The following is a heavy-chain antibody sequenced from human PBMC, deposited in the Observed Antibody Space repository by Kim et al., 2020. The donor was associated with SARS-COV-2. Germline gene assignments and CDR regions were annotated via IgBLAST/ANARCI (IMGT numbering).Heavy chain of an antibody. J-gene: IGHJ5*02. D-gene: IGHD6-19*01. Sequence: ASVKVSCKASGYTFTGYYIHWVRQAPGQGLEWMGWINPNSGVTNYAQRFQGRATMTRDTSIKIASMELRSLRPDETAVFYCARGRVAVAGIGRFDPWGQGTLVTVSS. V-gene: IGHV1-2*02. CDR1: GYTFTGYY. CDR3: ARGRVAVAGIGRFDP. CDR2: INPNSGVT.